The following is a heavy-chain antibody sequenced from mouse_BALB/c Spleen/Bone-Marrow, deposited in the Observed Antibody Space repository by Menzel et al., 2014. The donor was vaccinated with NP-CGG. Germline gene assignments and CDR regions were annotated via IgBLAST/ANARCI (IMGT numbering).Heavy chain of an antibody. CDR2: INPGSGGV. D-gene: IGHD2-4*01. J-gene: IGHJ4*01. CDR1: GYAFTNYW. CDR3: SREITRYAVDY. V-gene: IGHV1-54*01. Sequence: QVQLQQPGAELVRPGTSVKVSYKASGYAFTNYWIEWVKQRPGQGLEWIGVINPGSGGVNYNEKFKGKATLTADKSSSTAYLQLSSLTSDDSAVYFCSREITRYAVDYWGQGTSVTVSS.